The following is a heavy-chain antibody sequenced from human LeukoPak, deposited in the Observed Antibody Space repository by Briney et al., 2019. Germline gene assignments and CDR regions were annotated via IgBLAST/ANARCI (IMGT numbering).Heavy chain of an antibody. Sequence: ASVKVSCKASGGTFSSYTISWVRQAPGQGLEWMGRIIPILGIANYAQKFQGRVTITADKSTSTAHMELSSLRSEDTAVYYCARGTVVVPADYWGQGTLVTVSS. CDR3: ARGTVVVPADY. CDR2: IIPILGIA. D-gene: IGHD2-2*01. CDR1: GGTFSSYT. V-gene: IGHV1-69*02. J-gene: IGHJ4*02.